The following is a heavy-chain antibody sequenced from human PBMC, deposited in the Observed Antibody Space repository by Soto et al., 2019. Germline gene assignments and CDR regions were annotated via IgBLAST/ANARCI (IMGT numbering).Heavy chain of an antibody. CDR1: GGSIRRSTYY. D-gene: IGHD6-13*01. V-gene: IGHV4-39*01. Sequence: SETLSLTCTVSGGSIRRSTYYWGWIRQPPGKGLEWIGSIYYSGSTHYNPSLKSRVTMSVDTSTNQFSLKLNSVTAADTAVCYCTRHEGGAAADRPLDYWGQGTLVTVSS. CDR2: IYYSGST. J-gene: IGHJ4*02. CDR3: TRHEGGAAADRPLDY.